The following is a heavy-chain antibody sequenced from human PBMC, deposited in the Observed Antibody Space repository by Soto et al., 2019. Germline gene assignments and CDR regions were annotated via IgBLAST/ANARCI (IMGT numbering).Heavy chain of an antibody. D-gene: IGHD6-13*01. CDR3: AIDPGSSWYPIDY. Sequence: QVQLVESGGGVVQTGTSLRLSCAASGFTFSNYGMHWVRQAPDKGLEWVAIIWYDGSNKYYADSVKGRFTISRDNSKNTVYLQMNSLRAEDTAVYDCAIDPGSSWYPIDYCGQGTLVTVSS. V-gene: IGHV3-33*01. J-gene: IGHJ4*02. CDR1: GFTFSNYG. CDR2: IWYDGSNK.